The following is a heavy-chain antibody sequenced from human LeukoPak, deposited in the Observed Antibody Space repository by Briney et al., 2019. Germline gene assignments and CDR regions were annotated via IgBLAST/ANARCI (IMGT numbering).Heavy chain of an antibody. D-gene: IGHD6-19*01. CDR1: GITFSSYM. J-gene: IGHJ4*02. Sequence: GGSLRLSCAASGITFSSYMLTWVRQAPGKGLEWVANIKQDGSEKYYVDSVEGRFSISRDNAKNSLYLQMNSLRAEDTAVYYCAKDLGSSGWYIDYWGQGTLVTVSS. V-gene: IGHV3-7*01. CDR3: AKDLGSSGWYIDY. CDR2: IKQDGSEK.